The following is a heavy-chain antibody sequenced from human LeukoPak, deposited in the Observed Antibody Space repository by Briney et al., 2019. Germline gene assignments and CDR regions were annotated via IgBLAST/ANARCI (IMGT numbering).Heavy chain of an antibody. CDR2: INWNSGRM. J-gene: IGHJ6*03. CDR1: GFTFDDYA. V-gene: IGHV3-9*01. CDR3: AKDGQRRAVSVVTYMDV. Sequence: GRSLRLSCEAAGFTFDDYAMHWVRQAPGKGLEWVSTINWNSGRMEYADSVKGRFTISRDNAKNSLYLQMNSLRDEDTALYYCAKDGQRRAVSVVTYMDVWGKGTTVTVSS. D-gene: IGHD6-19*01.